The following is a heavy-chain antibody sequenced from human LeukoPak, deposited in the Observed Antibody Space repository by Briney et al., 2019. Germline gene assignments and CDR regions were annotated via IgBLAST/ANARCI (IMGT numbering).Heavy chain of an antibody. CDR1: GFTFSSYG. J-gene: IGHJ3*02. CDR2: ISYDGSNK. V-gene: IGHV3-30*18. CDR3: ANWGSSSWYRRGNAFDI. Sequence: HPGGSLRLSCAASGFTFSSYGMHWVRQAPGKGLEWVAVISYDGSNKYYADSVKGRFTISRDNSKNTLYLQMNSLRAEDTAVYYCANWGSSSWYRRGNAFDIWGQGTMVTVSS. D-gene: IGHD6-13*01.